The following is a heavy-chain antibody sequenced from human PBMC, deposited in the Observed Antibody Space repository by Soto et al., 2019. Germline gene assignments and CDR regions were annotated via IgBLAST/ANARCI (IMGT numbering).Heavy chain of an antibody. CDR3: ATPHHFCGGGSVYPKWDYYYGMDV. J-gene: IGHJ6*02. V-gene: IGHV1-69*01. CDR1: GGTFSSYA. D-gene: IGHD2-15*01. Sequence: VSCKASGGTFSSYAISWVRQAPGQGLEWMGGIIPIFGTANYAQKFQGRVTITADESTSTAYMELSSLRSEDTAVYYCATPHHFCGGGSVYPKWDYYYGMDVCGQGTMVTVSS. CDR2: IIPIFGTA.